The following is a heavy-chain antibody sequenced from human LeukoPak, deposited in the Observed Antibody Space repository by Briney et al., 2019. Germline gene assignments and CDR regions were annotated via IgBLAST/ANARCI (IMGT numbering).Heavy chain of an antibody. D-gene: IGHD2-8*01. CDR1: GGSISGSSYY. J-gene: IGHJ4*02. CDR3: AREYYLGDYYFDY. Sequence: SETLSLTCTVSGGSISGSSYYWGWIRQPPGKGLEWIGSIYYSGSTYYNPSLKSRVTISVDTSKNQFSLKLSSVTAADTAAYYCAREYYLGDYYFDYWGQGTLVTVSS. V-gene: IGHV4-39*07. CDR2: IYYSGST.